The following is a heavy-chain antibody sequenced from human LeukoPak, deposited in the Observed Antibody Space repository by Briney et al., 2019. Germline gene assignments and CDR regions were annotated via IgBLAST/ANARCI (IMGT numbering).Heavy chain of an antibody. CDR3: ARVGGAYYYDSSGDGRLFYFDY. D-gene: IGHD3-22*01. CDR1: GFTFSDYY. Sequence: GGSLRLSCAASGFTFSDYYMSWIRQAPGKGLEWVSYISSSGSTIYYADSVKGRFTISRDNAKNSLYLQMNSLRAEDTAVYYCARVGGAYYYDSSGDGRLFYFDYWGQGTLVTVSS. V-gene: IGHV3-11*01. CDR2: ISSSGSTI. J-gene: IGHJ4*02.